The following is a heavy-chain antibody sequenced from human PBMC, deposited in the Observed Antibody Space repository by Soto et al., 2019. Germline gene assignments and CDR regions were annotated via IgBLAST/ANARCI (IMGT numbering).Heavy chain of an antibody. D-gene: IGHD3-3*01. Sequence: GGSLRLSCAASGFTFSSYAMSWVRQAPGKGLEWVSAISGSGGSTYYADSVKGRFTISRDNSKNTLYLQMNSLRAEDTAVYYCAKDLGFWSSIIVDAFDIWGQGTMVTVSS. CDR2: ISGSGGST. CDR1: GFTFSSYA. J-gene: IGHJ3*02. CDR3: AKDLGFWSSIIVDAFDI. V-gene: IGHV3-23*01.